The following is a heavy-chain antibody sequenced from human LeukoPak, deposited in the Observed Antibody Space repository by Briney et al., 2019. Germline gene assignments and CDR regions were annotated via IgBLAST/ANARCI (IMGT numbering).Heavy chain of an antibody. CDR2: INHIGNT. J-gene: IGHJ4*02. CDR3: ARHGLQRFDY. V-gene: IGHV4-34*01. Sequence: KSSETLSLTCGVYGGSFSGYYWTWIRQPPGKGLEWIGEINHIGNTNYNPSLKSRVTISLDTSHKQISLSLTSVAASDTAVYFCARHGLQRFDYWGQGTLVPVSS. D-gene: IGHD2-2*01. CDR1: GGSFSGYY.